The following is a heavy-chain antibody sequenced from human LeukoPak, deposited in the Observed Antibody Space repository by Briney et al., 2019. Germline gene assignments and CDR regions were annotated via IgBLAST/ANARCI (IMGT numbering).Heavy chain of an antibody. CDR1: GYTFTSYY. D-gene: IGHD3-9*01. Sequence: GASVKVSCKASGYTFTSYYMHWVRQAPGQGLEWMGWMNPNSGNTGYAQKFQGRVTMTRNTSISTAYMELSSLGSEDTAVYYCARVPLGTGRYFDWLPTGWGQGTLVTVSS. J-gene: IGHJ4*02. V-gene: IGHV1-8*02. CDR3: ARVPLGTGRYFDWLPTG. CDR2: MNPNSGNT.